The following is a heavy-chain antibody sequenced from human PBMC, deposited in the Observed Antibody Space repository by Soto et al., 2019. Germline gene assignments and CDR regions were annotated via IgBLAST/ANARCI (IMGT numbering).Heavy chain of an antibody. V-gene: IGHV3-11*01. Sequence: QVQLVESGGGLVKPGGSLRLSCAASGFPFSVYYMSWIRQAPGKGLEWLSYITDSGSTIYYADSVKGRFTISRDNAKNSLYLQMNSLRAEDTAVYYCARVGWTSLPLFDYWGQGTLVTVSS. CDR3: ARVGWTSLPLFDY. D-gene: IGHD3-10*02. CDR1: GFPFSVYY. CDR2: ITDSGSTI. J-gene: IGHJ4*02.